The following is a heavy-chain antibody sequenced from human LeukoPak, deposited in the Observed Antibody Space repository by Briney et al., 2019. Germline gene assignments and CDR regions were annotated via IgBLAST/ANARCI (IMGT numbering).Heavy chain of an antibody. Sequence: SETLSLTCTASGGSISSHYWSWIRQPPGKGLEWIGYIYYSGSTNYNPSLKSRVPISVDAPKIQFSLKLSSVTAADTAVYYCARERCSSTSCYTFDYWGQGTLVTVSS. CDR3: ARERCSSTSCYTFDY. D-gene: IGHD2-2*02. CDR1: GGSISSHY. J-gene: IGHJ4*02. V-gene: IGHV4-59*11. CDR2: IYYSGST.